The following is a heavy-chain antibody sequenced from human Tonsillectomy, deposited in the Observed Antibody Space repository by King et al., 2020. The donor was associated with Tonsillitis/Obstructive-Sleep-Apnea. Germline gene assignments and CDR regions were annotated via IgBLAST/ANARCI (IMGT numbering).Heavy chain of an antibody. CDR1: GGVISSSSYY. CDR3: ARLLYSSSWSHGYYYMDV. Sequence: QLQESGPGLVKPSETLSLSCTVSGGVISSSSYYWGWIRQPPGKGLEWIGTIYYSGSTSYNPSLKSRVTISVDTSKNQFSLKVSSVTASDTAVYYCARLLYSSSWSHGYYYMDVWGKGTTVTVSS. D-gene: IGHD6-13*01. CDR2: IYYSGST. V-gene: IGHV4-39*01. J-gene: IGHJ6*03.